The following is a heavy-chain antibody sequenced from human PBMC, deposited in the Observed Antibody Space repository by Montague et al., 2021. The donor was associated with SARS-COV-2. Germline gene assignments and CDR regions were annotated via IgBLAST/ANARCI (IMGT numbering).Heavy chain of an antibody. CDR3: ACGEITTRGLIYYYGMDV. J-gene: IGHJ6*02. CDR1: SGSFSGYY. D-gene: IGHD4-11*01. Sequence: SETLSLTCAVYSGSFSGYYWTWIRQSPRKGLEWIGEINHSGSTNYNPSLESRVTISVDTSKNQFSLKLSSVTAADTAVYYCACGEITTRGLIYYYGMDVWGQGTTVTVSS. CDR2: INHSGST. V-gene: IGHV4-34*01.